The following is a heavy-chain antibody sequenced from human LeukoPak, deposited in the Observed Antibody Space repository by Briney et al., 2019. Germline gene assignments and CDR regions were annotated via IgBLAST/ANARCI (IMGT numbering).Heavy chain of an antibody. CDR3: ARGATRFEY. CDR1: GFTFTTYW. V-gene: IGHV3-7*04. J-gene: IGHJ4*02. D-gene: IGHD1-26*01. Sequence: PGGSLRLSCAASGFTFTTYWMTWVRQAPGKGLEWVANMRPDGSERYYVDSMEGRFTISRDNAKNALYLQMNSLRAEDTAIYHCARGATRFEYWGQGTLVTVSS. CDR2: MRPDGSER.